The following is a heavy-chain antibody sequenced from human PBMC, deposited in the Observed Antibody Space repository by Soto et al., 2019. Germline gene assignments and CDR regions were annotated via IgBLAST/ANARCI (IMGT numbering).Heavy chain of an antibody. D-gene: IGHD3-3*01. Sequence: QVLLVQSGAEVKKPGASVKVSCKASGYTFNSYGVSWVRQAPGQGLEWMGWISAYNGNTKYSQNLQGRVTMTIDTTTSSAYLEVRSLRSDDTAIYYCGRYFWSGQVPFYFDQWGQGTLVTVSS. CDR1: GYTFNSYG. CDR3: GRYFWSGQVPFYFDQ. J-gene: IGHJ4*02. CDR2: ISAYNGNT. V-gene: IGHV1-18*01.